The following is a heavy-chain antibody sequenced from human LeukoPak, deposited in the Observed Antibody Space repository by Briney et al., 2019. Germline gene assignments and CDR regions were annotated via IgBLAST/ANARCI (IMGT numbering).Heavy chain of an antibody. CDR2: IYYSGST. CDR3: ARHYYDFWSGYLDWFDP. V-gene: IGHV4-39*01. Sequence: SETLSLTCTVSGGSISSSSYYWGWIRQPPGKGLEWIGSIYYSGSTYYNPSLKSRVTISVDTSKNQFSLTLSSVTAADTAVYYCARHYYDFWSGYLDWFDPWGQGTLVTVSS. CDR1: GGSISSSSYY. J-gene: IGHJ5*02. D-gene: IGHD3-3*01.